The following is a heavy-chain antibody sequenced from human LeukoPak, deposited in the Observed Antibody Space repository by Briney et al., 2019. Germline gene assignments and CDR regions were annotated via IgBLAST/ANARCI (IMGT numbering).Heavy chain of an antibody. CDR1: GGSISSYY. V-gene: IGHV4-59*01. CDR3: ARRQGFDY. CDR2: IYYSGST. Sequence: SETLSLTCTVSGGSISSYYWSWIRQPPGKGLEWIGYIYYSGSTNYNPSLKSRVTISVDTSKNQFSLKLSSVTAADTAVYYCARRQGFDYWGQGTLVTVSS. J-gene: IGHJ4*02.